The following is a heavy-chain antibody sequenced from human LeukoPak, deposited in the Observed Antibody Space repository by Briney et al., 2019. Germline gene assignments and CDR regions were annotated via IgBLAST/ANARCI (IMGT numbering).Heavy chain of an antibody. Sequence: ASVKVSCKASGYTFTGYHMHWVRRAPGQGLEWMGRINPNSGDTNYAQKFQGRVAMTRDTSISTAYMELSRLRSDDTAVYYCARDYCSSTSCLFDYWGQGALVTVSS. D-gene: IGHD2-2*01. CDR3: ARDYCSSTSCLFDY. CDR1: GYTFTGYH. CDR2: INPNSGDT. V-gene: IGHV1-2*06. J-gene: IGHJ4*02.